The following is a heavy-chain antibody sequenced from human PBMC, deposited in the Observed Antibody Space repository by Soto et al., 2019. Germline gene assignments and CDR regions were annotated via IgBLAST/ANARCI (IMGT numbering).Heavy chain of an antibody. Sequence: GASLKISCKGSGYNFINHWIAWVRQMPGKGLEWMGIVYPDDSDSRYSPSFQVQVTSSADKSISTAYLQWSSLEASDTAMYYCARPTYCSSTHCSPFDYWGQGTLVTVSS. V-gene: IGHV5-51*01. CDR1: GYNFINHW. D-gene: IGHD2-2*01. CDR3: ARPTYCSSTHCSPFDY. CDR2: VYPDDSDS. J-gene: IGHJ4*02.